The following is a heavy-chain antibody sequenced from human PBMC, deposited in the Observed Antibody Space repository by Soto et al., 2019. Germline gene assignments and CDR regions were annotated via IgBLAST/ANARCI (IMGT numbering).Heavy chain of an antibody. V-gene: IGHV5-51*01. Sequence: HGASLKISCKGSGYSFTSYWIGWVRQMPGKGLEWMGIIYPGDSDTRYSPSFQGQVTISADKSIGTAYLQWSSLKASDTAMYYCARHGYGMSGYYYGMDVWGQGTTVTVSS. J-gene: IGHJ6*02. D-gene: IGHD5-18*01. CDR2: IYPGDSDT. CDR1: GYSFTSYW. CDR3: ARHGYGMSGYYYGMDV.